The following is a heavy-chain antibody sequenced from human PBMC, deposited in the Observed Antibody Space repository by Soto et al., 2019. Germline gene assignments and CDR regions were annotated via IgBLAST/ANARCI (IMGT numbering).Heavy chain of an antibody. Sequence: SETLSLTCIVSGGPISSSSYYWGWIRQPPGKGLEWIGSIYYSGSTYYNPSLKSRVTISVDTSKNQFSLKLSSVTAADTAVFYSARNRVRNWFDPWGQGTLLTVSS. CDR3: ARNRVRNWFDP. V-gene: IGHV4-39*01. J-gene: IGHJ5*02. D-gene: IGHD3-10*01. CDR1: GGPISSSSYY. CDR2: IYYSGST.